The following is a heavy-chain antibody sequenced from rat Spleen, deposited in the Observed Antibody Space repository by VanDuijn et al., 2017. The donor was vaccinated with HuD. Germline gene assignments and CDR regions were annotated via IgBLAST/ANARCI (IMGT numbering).Heavy chain of an antibody. CDR2: ITNTGGST. J-gene: IGHJ4*01. V-gene: IGHV5-31*01. CDR1: GFTFNNYW. CDR3: TRAGLRRPFYYVMDA. D-gene: IGHD1-11*01. Sequence: EVQLVESGGGLVQPGRSLKLSCVASGFTFNNYWMTWIRQAPGKGLEWVASITNTGGSTYYPDSVKGRFTISRDNAKSTLYLQMNSLRSEDTATYYCTRAGLRRPFYYVMDAWGQGASVTVSS.